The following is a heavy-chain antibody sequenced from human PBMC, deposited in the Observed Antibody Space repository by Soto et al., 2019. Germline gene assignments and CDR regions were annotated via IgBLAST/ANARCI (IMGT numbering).Heavy chain of an antibody. V-gene: IGHV1-18*01. CDR3: ASAPPDYGDYGVNHQYYFDY. D-gene: IGHD4-17*01. CDR1: GYTFTSYG. J-gene: IGHJ4*02. Sequence: QVQLVQSGAEVKKPGASVKVSCKASGYTFTSYGISWVRQAPGQGLEWMGWISAYNGNTNYAQKLQGRVTMTTDTSTSTAYMRLGSLRSDDTAVYYCASAPPDYGDYGVNHQYYFDYWGQGTLVTVSS. CDR2: ISAYNGNT.